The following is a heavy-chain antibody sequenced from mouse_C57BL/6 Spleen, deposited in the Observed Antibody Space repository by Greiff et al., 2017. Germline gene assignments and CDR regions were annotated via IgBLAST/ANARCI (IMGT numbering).Heavy chain of an antibody. CDR3: TRRDSSGSAY. J-gene: IGHJ3*01. Sequence: KLMESGEGLVKPGGSLKLSCAASGFTFSSYAMSWVRQTPEKRLEWVAYISSGGDYIYYADTVKGRFTISRDNARNTLYLQMSSLKSEDTAMYYCTRRDSSGSAYWGQGTLVTVSA. CDR2: ISSGGDYI. D-gene: IGHD3-2*02. V-gene: IGHV5S21*01. CDR1: GFTFSSYA.